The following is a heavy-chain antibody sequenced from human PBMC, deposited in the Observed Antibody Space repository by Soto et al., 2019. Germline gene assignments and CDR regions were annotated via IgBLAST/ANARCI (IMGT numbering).Heavy chain of an antibody. D-gene: IGHD1-20*01. CDR3: YCGRTRYNSCWYCGFDI. Sequence: GSLRLSCAASGFTFSSYAMHWVRQAPGKGLEWVAVISYDGSNKYYADSVKGRFTISRDNSKNTLYLQMNSLRAEDTAVYYCYCGRTRYNSCWYCGFDIWGQGTMVTVSS. V-gene: IGHV3-30-3*01. CDR2: ISYDGSNK. CDR1: GFTFSSYA. J-gene: IGHJ3*02.